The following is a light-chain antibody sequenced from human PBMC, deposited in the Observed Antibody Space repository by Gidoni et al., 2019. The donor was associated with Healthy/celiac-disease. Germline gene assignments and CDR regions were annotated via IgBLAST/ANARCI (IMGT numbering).Light chain of an antibody. V-gene: IGKV1-39*01. J-gene: IGKJ5*01. CDR3: QQSDSTQIT. CDR1: QSISSY. Sequence: DIQLTQSPSSLSASVGDRVTITCRASQSISSYLNWYQQKPGKAPKLLIYAASSLQSGVPARFSGSGSGTDFTLTISSLQPEDFATYYCQQSDSTQITFGQXTRLEIK. CDR2: AAS.